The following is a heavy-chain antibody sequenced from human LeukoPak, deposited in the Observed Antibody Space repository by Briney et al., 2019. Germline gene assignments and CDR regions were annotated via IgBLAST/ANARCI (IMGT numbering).Heavy chain of an antibody. J-gene: IGHJ3*02. CDR2: IYHSGST. Sequence: SETLSLTCTVSGYSISSGYYWGWIRQPPGKGLEWIGSIYHSGSTFYNPSLKSRVTISVDTSKNQFSLKLSSVTAAHAGVYYCARIGVAATHMDIWGQGKMVTVSS. D-gene: IGHD2-15*01. V-gene: IGHV4-38-2*02. CDR3: ARIGVAATHMDI. CDR1: GYSISSGYY.